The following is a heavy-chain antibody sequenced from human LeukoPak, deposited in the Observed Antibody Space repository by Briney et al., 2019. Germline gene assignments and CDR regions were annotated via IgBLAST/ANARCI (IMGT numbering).Heavy chain of an antibody. CDR1: GFTFSNYW. CDR3: ARGGQWLVVWWYYGMDV. CDR2: MNIDGSEK. J-gene: IGHJ6*02. Sequence: GGSLRLSCAASGFTFSNYWMGWVRQAPGKRPEWVANMNIDGSEKYYADSVKGRFSISRDNARNSVYLQMASLRVEDTAVYYCARGGQWLVVWWYYGMDVWGQGTTVTVSS. D-gene: IGHD6-19*01. V-gene: IGHV3-7*01.